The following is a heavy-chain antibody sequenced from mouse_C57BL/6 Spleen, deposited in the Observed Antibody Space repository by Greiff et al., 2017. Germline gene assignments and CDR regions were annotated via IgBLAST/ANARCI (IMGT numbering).Heavy chain of an antibody. V-gene: IGHV1-80*01. D-gene: IGHD1-1*01. CDR3: ARSSYYYGSPPMDY. Sequence: VQLQESGAELVKPGASVKISCKASGYAFSSYWMNWVKQRPGKGLEWIGQIYPGDGDTNYNGKFKGKATLTADKSSSTAYMQLSSLTSEDSAVYFCARSSYYYGSPPMDYWGQGTSVTVSS. CDR1: GYAFSSYW. CDR2: IYPGDGDT. J-gene: IGHJ4*01.